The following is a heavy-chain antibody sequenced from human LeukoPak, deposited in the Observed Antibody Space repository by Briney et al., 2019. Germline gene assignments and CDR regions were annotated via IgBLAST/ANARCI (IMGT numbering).Heavy chain of an antibody. CDR3: ARGVNWTDP. CDR2: ISYSGIT. V-gene: IGHV4-59*01. D-gene: IGHD3-16*01. Sequence: SETLSLTCTVSGGSISSYYWSWIRQPPGKGLEWIGYISYSGITNYNPSLKSRVTISIDTSKNQFSLKLSSVTAADTAVYYCARGVNWTDPWGQGTLVTVSS. J-gene: IGHJ5*02. CDR1: GGSISSYY.